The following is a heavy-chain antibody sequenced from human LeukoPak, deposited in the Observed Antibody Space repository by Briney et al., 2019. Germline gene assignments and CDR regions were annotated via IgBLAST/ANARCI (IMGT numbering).Heavy chain of an antibody. CDR1: GYTFTSYG. D-gene: IGHD3-10*01. CDR2: ISAYNGNT. V-gene: IGHV1-18*01. J-gene: IGHJ5*01. CDR3: ARWGGATFYFGLGKTNWFDS. Sequence: ASVKVSCKASGYTFTSYGISWVRQAPGQGLEWMGWISAYNGNTNYAQKLQGRVTMTTDTSTSTAYMELRSLRVEDTAVYYCARWGGATFYFGLGKTNWFDSWGQGTLVTVSS.